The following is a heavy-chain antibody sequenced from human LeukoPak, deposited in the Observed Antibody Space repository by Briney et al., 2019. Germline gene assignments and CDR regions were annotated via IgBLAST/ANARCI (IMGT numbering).Heavy chain of an antibody. CDR3: ARCIRITPNDAFDI. CDR1: GGSISSYY. V-gene: IGHV4-59*01. CDR2: IYYSGST. D-gene: IGHD3-10*01. Sequence: SETLSLTCTVSGGSISSYYWSWIRQPPGKGLEWIGYIYYSGSTNYNPSLKSRVTISVDTSKNQFSLKLSSVTAADTAVYYCARCIRITPNDAFDIWGQGTMVTVS. J-gene: IGHJ3*02.